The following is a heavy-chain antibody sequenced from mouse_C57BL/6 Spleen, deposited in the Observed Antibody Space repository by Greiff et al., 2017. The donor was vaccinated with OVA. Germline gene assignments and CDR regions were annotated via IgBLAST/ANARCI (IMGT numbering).Heavy chain of an antibody. J-gene: IGHJ3*01. CDR2: IHPNSGST. CDR3: ARPYYDYDGFAY. Sequence: VQLQQSGAELVKPGASVKLSCKASGYTFTSYWMHWVKQRPGQGLEWIGMIHPNSGSTNYNEKFKSKATLTVDKSSSTAYMQLSSLTSEDSAVYYCARPYYDYDGFAYWGQGTLVTVSA. D-gene: IGHD2-4*01. CDR1: GYTFTSYW. V-gene: IGHV1-64*01.